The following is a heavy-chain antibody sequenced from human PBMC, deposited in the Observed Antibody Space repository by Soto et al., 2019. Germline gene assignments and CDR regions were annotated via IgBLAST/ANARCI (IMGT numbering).Heavy chain of an antibody. CDR2: IDWDDDK. D-gene: IGHD3-9*01. CDR3: ARSRYFDRLYVMDV. Sequence: SGPTLVNPTQTLTLTCTFSGFSLSTSGMCVSWIRQPPGKALEWLALIDWDDDKYYSTSLKTRLTISKDTSKNQVVLTMTNMDPVVTATYYCARSRYFDRLYVMDVWGQGTTVTVSS. J-gene: IGHJ6*02. CDR1: GFSLSTSGMC. V-gene: IGHV2-70*01.